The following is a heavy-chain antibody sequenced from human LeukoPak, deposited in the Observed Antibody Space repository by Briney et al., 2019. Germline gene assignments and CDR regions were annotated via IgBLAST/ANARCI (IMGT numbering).Heavy chain of an antibody. Sequence: ASVTVSCKASGYTFTVYYMHWVRQAPGQGLEWMGWINPNSGGTNYAQKSQGRVTMTRDTSISTAYMELSRLRSDDTAVYYCARRRAPGYYYMDVWGKGTTVTVSS. CDR1: GYTFTVYY. V-gene: IGHV1-2*02. J-gene: IGHJ6*03. D-gene: IGHD3-10*01. CDR3: ARRRAPGYYYMDV. CDR2: INPNSGGT.